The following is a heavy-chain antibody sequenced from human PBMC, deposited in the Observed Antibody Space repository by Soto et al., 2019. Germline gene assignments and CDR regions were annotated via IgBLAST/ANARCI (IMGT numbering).Heavy chain of an antibody. CDR1: GYTLNTYY. D-gene: IGHD2-21*02. CDR2: IHPSGGGS. J-gene: IGHJ4*02. Sequence: QVQLVQSGAEVKKPGASVKVSCKPSGYTLNTYYLHWVRQAPGQGLEWMGIIHPSGGGSTYAQKVLGRVPMTRDTCTSTVFMELSSLRSADTAVYYCARGGHIAVVTASFDYWGQGTPVTVSS. CDR3: ARGGHIAVVTASFDY. V-gene: IGHV1-46*02.